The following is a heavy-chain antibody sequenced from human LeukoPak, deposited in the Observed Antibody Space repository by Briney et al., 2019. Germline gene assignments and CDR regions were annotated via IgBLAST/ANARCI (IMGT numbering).Heavy chain of an antibody. CDR3: AKAVSHSYFDY. V-gene: IGHV3-23*01. CDR2: INPSGGTT. J-gene: IGHJ4*02. D-gene: IGHD6-19*01. Sequence: AGGSLRLSCAASACTFSNFAMNWVRQAPGRGLEWVSAINPSGGTTYYADSVKGRFTISRDNSKNTLYLQMNSLRAEDTAVYFCAKAVSHSYFDYWGQGTLVTVSA. CDR1: ACTFSNFA.